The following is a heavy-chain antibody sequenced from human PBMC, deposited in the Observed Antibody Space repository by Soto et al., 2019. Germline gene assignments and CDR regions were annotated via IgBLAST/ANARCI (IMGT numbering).Heavy chain of an antibody. J-gene: IGHJ5*02. Sequence: ASVKVSCKVSGYTLTELSMHWVRQAPGKGLEWMGGFDPEDGETIYAQKFQGRVTMTEDTSTDTAYMELSSLRSEDTAVYYCTRGFLEWKGGWFDPWGQGTLVTVSS. CDR1: GYTLTELS. CDR3: TRGFLEWKGGWFDP. CDR2: FDPEDGET. V-gene: IGHV1-24*01. D-gene: IGHD3-3*01.